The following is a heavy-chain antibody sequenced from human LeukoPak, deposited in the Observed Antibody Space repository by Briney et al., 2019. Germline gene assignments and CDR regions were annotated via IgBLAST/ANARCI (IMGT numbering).Heavy chain of an antibody. CDR1: GYTFTSYD. CDR3: ARGSCSNTSCYTNYYYYYMDV. J-gene: IGHJ6*03. Sequence: ASVKVSCKASGYTFTSYDINWVRQATGQGLEWMGWMNPNSGNTGYAQKFQGRVTITRNTSISTAYMELSSLRSEDTAVYYCARGSCSNTSCYTNYYYYYMDVWGKGTTVTVSS. D-gene: IGHD2-2*02. V-gene: IGHV1-8*03. CDR2: MNPNSGNT.